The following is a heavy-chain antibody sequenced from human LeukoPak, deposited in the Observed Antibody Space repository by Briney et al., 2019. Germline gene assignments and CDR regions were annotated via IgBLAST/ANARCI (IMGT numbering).Heavy chain of an antibody. J-gene: IGHJ4*02. V-gene: IGHV1-2*02. Sequence: EASVKVSCKASGYTLTGYYMHWVRQAPGQGLEWMGWINPNSGGTDYAQKFQGRVTMTRDTSISTAYMELIRLTSDDTAVYYCARGGTVGVPAAPKGPPTHDFWGQGTLVTVSS. CDR3: ARGGTVGVPAAPKGPPTHDF. D-gene: IGHD2-2*01. CDR1: GYTLTGYY. CDR2: INPNSGGT.